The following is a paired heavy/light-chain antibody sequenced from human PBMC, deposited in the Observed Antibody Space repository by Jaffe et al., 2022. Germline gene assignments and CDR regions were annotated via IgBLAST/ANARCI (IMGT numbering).Light chain of an antibody. CDR1: KLGDKY. CDR2: QDS. CDR3: QAWDSSTLSYV. Sequence: SYELTQPPSVSVSPGQTASITCSGDKLGDKYACWYQQKPGQSPVLVIYQDSKRPSGIPERFSGSNSGNTATLTISGTQAMDEADYYCQAWDSSTLSYVFGTGTKVTVL. J-gene: IGLJ1*01. V-gene: IGLV3-1*01.
Heavy chain of an antibody. Sequence: EVQLVESGGGLVKPGGSLRLSCAASGFTFSSYSMNWVRQAPGKGLEWVSSISSSSSYIYYADSVKGRFTISRDNAKNSLYLQMNSLRAEDTAVYYCARVVFTPAAKSAAGPRPDDAFDIWGQGTMVTVSS. CDR1: GFTFSSYS. V-gene: IGHV3-21*01. D-gene: IGHD2-2*01. CDR2: ISSSSSYI. CDR3: ARVVFTPAAKSAAGPRPDDAFDI. J-gene: IGHJ3*02.